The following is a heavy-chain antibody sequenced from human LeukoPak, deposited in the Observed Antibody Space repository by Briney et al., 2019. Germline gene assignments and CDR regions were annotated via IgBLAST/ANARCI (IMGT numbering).Heavy chain of an antibody. CDR2: IYYSGST. J-gene: IGHJ3*02. D-gene: IGHD1-26*01. CDR1: GGSISSYY. CDR3: ARAVGAKSRAFDI. V-gene: IGHV4-59*01. Sequence: SETLSLTCSVSGGSISSYYWSWIRQPPGKGLEWIGYIYYSGSTNYNPSLKSRVTMSVDTFKNQFSLKLRSVTAADTAVYYCARAVGAKSRAFDIWGQGTMVTVSS.